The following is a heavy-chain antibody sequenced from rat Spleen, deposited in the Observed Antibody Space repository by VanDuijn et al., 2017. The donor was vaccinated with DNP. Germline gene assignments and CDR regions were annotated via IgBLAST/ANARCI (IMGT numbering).Heavy chain of an antibody. D-gene: IGHD1-2*01. CDR2: ISHTGDHT. V-gene: IGHV5-31*01. Sequence: EVQLVESGGGPVQPGRSLKLSCVASGFMFSNYWMTWIRQAPGKGLEWVASISHTGDHTYYSDSVKGRFTISRDNAKSTLYLQMDSLRSEDTATYYCARSDSYGFPYWGQGTLVTVSS. J-gene: IGHJ3*01. CDR1: GFMFSNYW. CDR3: ARSDSYGFPY.